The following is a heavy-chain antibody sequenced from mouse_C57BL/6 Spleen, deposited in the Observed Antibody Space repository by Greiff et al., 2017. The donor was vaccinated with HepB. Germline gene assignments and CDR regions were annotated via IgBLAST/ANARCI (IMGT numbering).Heavy chain of an antibody. Sequence: VQLQQSGPELVKPGASVKISCKASGYTFTDYYMNWVKQSHGKSLEWIGDINPNNGGTSYNQKFKGKATLTVDKSSSTAYMELRSLTSEDSAVYYCARRGFGSAMDYWGQGTSVTV. D-gene: IGHD4-1*01. CDR1: GYTFTDYY. J-gene: IGHJ4*01. CDR2: INPNNGGT. CDR3: ARRGFGSAMDY. V-gene: IGHV1-26*01.